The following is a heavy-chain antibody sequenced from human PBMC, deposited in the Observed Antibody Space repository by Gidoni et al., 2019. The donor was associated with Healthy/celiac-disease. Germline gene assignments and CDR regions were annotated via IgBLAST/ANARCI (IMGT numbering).Heavy chain of an antibody. V-gene: IGHV3-21*01. Sequence: EVQLVESGGGLVKPGGSLRLSCAASGFTFSSYSMNWVRQAPGKGLEWVSSISSSSSYIYYADSVKGRFTISRDNAKNSLYLQMNSLRAEDTAVYYCARGVDTAMVIGWYFDLWGRGTLVTVSS. J-gene: IGHJ2*01. CDR1: GFTFSSYS. D-gene: IGHD5-18*01. CDR3: ARGVDTAMVIGWYFDL. CDR2: ISSSSSYI.